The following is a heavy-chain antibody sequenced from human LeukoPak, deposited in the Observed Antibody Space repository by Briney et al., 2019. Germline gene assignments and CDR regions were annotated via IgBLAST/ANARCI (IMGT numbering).Heavy chain of an antibody. CDR1: GFTFDDYT. D-gene: IGHD3-3*01. Sequence: GGSLRLPCAASGFTFDDYTMHWVRQAPGKGLEWVPLISWDGGSTYYADSVKGRFTISRDNSKNSLYLQMNSLRTEDTALYYCAKGPFGVGYYFDYWGQGTLVTVSS. J-gene: IGHJ4*02. CDR3: AKGPFGVGYYFDY. V-gene: IGHV3-43*01. CDR2: ISWDGGST.